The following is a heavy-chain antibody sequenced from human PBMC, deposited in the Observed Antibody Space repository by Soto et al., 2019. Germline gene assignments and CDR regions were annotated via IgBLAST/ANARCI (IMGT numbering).Heavy chain of an antibody. V-gene: IGHV6-1*01. CDR2: TYYRSKWYN. J-gene: IGHJ4*02. CDR3: ASSTTTGSLDY. Sequence: QVQLQQSGPGLVKPSQALSLTCAISGVSVSSNSAAWNWIRQFPSRGLEWLGRTYYRSKWYNDYPLSVKSRITISPDTSMNRFSLQLSSVTPEDTALFYCASSTTTGSLDYWGQGTLVTVSS. D-gene: IGHD1-26*01. CDR1: GVSVSSNSAA.